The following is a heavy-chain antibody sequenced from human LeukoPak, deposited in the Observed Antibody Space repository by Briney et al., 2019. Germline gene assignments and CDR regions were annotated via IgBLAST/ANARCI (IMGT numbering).Heavy chain of an antibody. CDR3: ARPGDDVYSSGWYVVDKSYYFDY. CDR2: ISAYNGNT. D-gene: IGHD6-19*01. Sequence: ASVKVSCKASGYTFTSYGISWVRQAPGQGLEWMGWISAYNGNTNYAQKLQGRVTMTTDTSTSTASMELRRLRSHDTAVYYCARPGDDVYSSGWYVVDKSYYFDYWGQGTLVTVSS. J-gene: IGHJ4*02. V-gene: IGHV1-18*01. CDR1: GYTFTSYG.